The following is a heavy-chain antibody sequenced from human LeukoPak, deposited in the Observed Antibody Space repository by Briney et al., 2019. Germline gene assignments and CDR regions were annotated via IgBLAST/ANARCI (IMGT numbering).Heavy chain of an antibody. CDR1: GYTLTELS. J-gene: IGHJ5*02. D-gene: IGHD6-13*01. Sequence: GASVKVSCKVSGYTLTELSMHWVRQAPGKGLEWMGGFDPEDGETIYAQKFQGRVTMTEDTSTDTAYMELSSLRSEDTAVYYCATDAYPARIGAAGTGAFGNWFDPWGQGTLVTVSS. V-gene: IGHV1-24*01. CDR3: ATDAYPARIGAAGTGAFGNWFDP. CDR2: FDPEDGET.